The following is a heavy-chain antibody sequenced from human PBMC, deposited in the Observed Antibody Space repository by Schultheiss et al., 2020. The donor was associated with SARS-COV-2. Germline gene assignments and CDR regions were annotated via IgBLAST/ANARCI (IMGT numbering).Heavy chain of an antibody. CDR3: AKSPPLVTAYFDD. V-gene: IGHV3-23*01. D-gene: IGHD5-18*01. CDR2: LSRSGVTT. J-gene: IGHJ4*02. CDR1: GFTFNTYA. Sequence: GESLKISCAASGFTFNTYAMSWVRQAPGKGLEWVSSLSRSGVTTYYADSVRGRLTISRDNSKNTLYLHMNSLRAEDTAVYYCAKSPPLVTAYFDDWGQGTRVTSPQ.